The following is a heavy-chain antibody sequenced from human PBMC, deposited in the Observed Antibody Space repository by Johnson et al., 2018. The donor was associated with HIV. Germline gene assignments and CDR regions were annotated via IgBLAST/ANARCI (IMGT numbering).Heavy chain of an antibody. CDR3: AKGGCGGDCYSPYLFDI. CDR2: IWYAGSNK. D-gene: IGHD2-21*01. V-gene: IGHV3-33*08. CDR1: GFSFSSYG. Sequence: QVQLVESGGGLVQPRGSLRLSCAASGFSFSSYGMHWVRQAPGKGLEWVAVIWYAGSNKYYADSVKGGFIISRDNSKNTLFLQMNSLRAEDTAVYYCAKGGCGGDCYSPYLFDIWGQGTMVTVSS. J-gene: IGHJ3*02.